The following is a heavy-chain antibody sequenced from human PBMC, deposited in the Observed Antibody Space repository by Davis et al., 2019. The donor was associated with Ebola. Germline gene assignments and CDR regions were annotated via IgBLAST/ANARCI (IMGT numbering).Heavy chain of an antibody. Sequence: GESLKISCAASGFTFSGYYMSWIRQAPGKGLEWVSYISSSGSTIYYADSVKGRFTISRDNAKNSLYLQMNSLRAEDTAVYYCARDEVPLMDVWGQGTTVTVSS. J-gene: IGHJ6*02. CDR2: ISSSGSTI. CDR1: GFTFSGYY. CDR3: ARDEVPLMDV. V-gene: IGHV3-11*04.